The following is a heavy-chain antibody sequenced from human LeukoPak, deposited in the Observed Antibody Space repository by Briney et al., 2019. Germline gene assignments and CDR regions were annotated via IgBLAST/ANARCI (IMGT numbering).Heavy chain of an antibody. CDR1: GFAFSSYG. Sequence: PGGSLRLSCSASGFAFSSYGMHWVRQAPGKGLEWVAVIWYDGSNKYYADSVKGRFTISRDNSKNTLYLQMNSLRAEDTAVYYCARDESVGQQLPIDYWGQGTLVTVSS. CDR2: IWYDGSNK. CDR3: ARDESVGQQLPIDY. V-gene: IGHV3-33*08. D-gene: IGHD6-13*01. J-gene: IGHJ4*02.